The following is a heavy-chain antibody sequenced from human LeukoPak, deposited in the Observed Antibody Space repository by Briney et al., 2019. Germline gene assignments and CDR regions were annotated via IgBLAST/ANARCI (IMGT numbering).Heavy chain of an antibody. CDR1: GGSISSYY. V-gene: IGHV4-59*01. Sequence: SETLSLTCTVSGGSISSYYWSWVRQPPGKGLEWIGYIYYTGSTNYNPSLKSRFPTSVDTSKNRFSLRLISVTAADTAVYFCARGGYYGSLDIWGQGTMVTVSS. CDR3: ARGGYYGSLDI. D-gene: IGHD3-10*01. CDR2: IYYTGST. J-gene: IGHJ3*02.